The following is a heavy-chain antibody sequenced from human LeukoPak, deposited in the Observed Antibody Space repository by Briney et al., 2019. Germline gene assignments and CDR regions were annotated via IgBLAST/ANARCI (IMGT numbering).Heavy chain of an antibody. CDR1: GDSVSSNSVS. CDR2: TKYRSKWYN. D-gene: IGHD6-6*01. Sequence: SQTLSLTCAISGDSVSSNSVSWNWIRQSPSRGLEWLERTKYRSKWYNDHAVSVKGRITINPDTSKNQISLQLNSVTPEDTAVYYCARASSLAFDIWGQGTMVTVSS. CDR3: ARASSLAFDI. V-gene: IGHV6-1*01. J-gene: IGHJ3*02.